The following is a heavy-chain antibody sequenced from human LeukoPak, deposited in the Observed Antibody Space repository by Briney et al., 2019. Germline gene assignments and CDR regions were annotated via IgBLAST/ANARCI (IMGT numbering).Heavy chain of an antibody. J-gene: IGHJ4*02. V-gene: IGHV3-74*01. CDR1: GFTFGSNW. D-gene: IGHD2-2*02. CDR3: GRGFSIVPAGIPDY. Sequence: GGSLRLSCAASGFTFGSNWMHWDRQAPGKGLVWVSRINTDGGSTTYADSVKGRFTISRDNAKNTLYLQMNSLRAEDTAVYYCGRGFSIVPAGIPDYWGLGTLVTVSS. CDR2: INTDGGST.